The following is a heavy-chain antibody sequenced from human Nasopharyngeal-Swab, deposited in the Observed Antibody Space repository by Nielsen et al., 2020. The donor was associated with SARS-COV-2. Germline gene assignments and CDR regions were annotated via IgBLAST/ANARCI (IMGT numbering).Heavy chain of an antibody. J-gene: IGHJ4*02. D-gene: IGHD1-26*01. Sequence: AGSLSLSCAASGSTISTNGMHWVRQAPGKGLEWLAYISSSSSKSYYADSVKGRFTISRDNPKKSLFLQINSLADEDTAVYYCARDVAIVGVTLDNWGQGTLVTVSS. CDR1: GSTISTNG. V-gene: IGHV3-48*02. CDR3: ARDVAIVGVTLDN. CDR2: ISSSSSKS.